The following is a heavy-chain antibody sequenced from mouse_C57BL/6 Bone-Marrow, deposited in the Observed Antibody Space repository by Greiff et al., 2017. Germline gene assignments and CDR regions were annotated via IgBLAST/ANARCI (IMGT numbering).Heavy chain of an antibody. D-gene: IGHD2-1*01. CDR3: ARSGFYYGYFDY. CDR1: GFTFSDYG. V-gene: IGHV5-17*01. CDR2: ISSGSSTI. Sequence: EVKLVESGGGLVKPGGSLKLSCAASGFTFSDYGMHWVRQAPEKGLEWVAYISSGSSTIYYADTVKGRFTISRDNAKNTLFLQMTSLRSEDTAMYYCARSGFYYGYFDYWGQGTTLTVSS. J-gene: IGHJ2*01.